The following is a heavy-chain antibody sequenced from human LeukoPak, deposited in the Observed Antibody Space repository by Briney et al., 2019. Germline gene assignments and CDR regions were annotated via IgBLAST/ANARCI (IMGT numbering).Heavy chain of an antibody. CDR3: ATDMDCTNGVCYTLDY. CDR2: FDPEDGET. V-gene: IGHV1-24*01. D-gene: IGHD2-8*01. CDR1: GYTLTELS. Sequence: ASVKLSCTVSGYTLTELSMHWVRQAPGKGLEWMGGFDPEDGETIYAQKFQGRVTMTEDTSTDTAYMELSSLRSEDTAVYYCATDMDCTNGVCYTLDYWGQGTLVTVSS. J-gene: IGHJ4*02.